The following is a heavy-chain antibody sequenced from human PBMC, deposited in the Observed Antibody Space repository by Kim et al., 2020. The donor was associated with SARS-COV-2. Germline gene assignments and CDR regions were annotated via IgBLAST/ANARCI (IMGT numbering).Heavy chain of an antibody. CDR2: ISWNGDNI. D-gene: IGHD3-10*01. V-gene: IGHV3-9*01. J-gene: IGHJ1*01. Sequence: GGSLRLSCVASGFNFNDYAMHWVRYSPGKGLEWVSGISWNGDNIGYADSVKGRFTISRDNAQNSLYLQMNRLRVEDTALYFCTKDNYYGSRSNTNGIYSYYFHHWGQGTLVTVSS. CDR1: GFNFNDYA. CDR3: TKDNYYGSRSNTNGIYSYYFHH.